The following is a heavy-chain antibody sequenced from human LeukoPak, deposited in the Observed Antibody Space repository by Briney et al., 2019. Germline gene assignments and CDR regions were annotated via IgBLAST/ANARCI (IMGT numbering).Heavy chain of an antibody. D-gene: IGHD6-6*01. J-gene: IGHJ3*02. CDR1: GFTFSSYA. CDR2: IYYSGST. CDR3: ARPSIAACRARHAFDI. V-gene: IGHV4-39*01. Sequence: GSLRLSCAASGFTFSSYAMSWVRQPPGKGLEWIGSIYYSGSTYYNPSLKSRVTISVDTSKNQFSLKLSSVTAADTAVYYCARPSIAACRARHAFDIWGQGTMVTVSS.